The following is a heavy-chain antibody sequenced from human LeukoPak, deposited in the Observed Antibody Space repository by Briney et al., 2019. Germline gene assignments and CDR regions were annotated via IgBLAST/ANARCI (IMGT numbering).Heavy chain of an antibody. CDR3: ARDLGYYDSSGDYYYYGTDV. CDR2: ISSSSSYT. Sequence: PGGSLRLSCAASEFTFSDYYMSWIRQAPGKGLEGGSYISSSSSYTNYADSVKGRFTISRDNAKNSLYLQMNSLRAEDTAVYYCARDLGYYDSSGDYYYYGTDVWGQGTTVTVSS. CDR1: EFTFSDYY. V-gene: IGHV3-11*05. J-gene: IGHJ6*02. D-gene: IGHD3-22*01.